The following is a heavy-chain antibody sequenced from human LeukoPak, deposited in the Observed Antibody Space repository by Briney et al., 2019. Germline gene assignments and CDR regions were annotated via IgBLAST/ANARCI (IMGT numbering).Heavy chain of an antibody. J-gene: IGHJ4*02. V-gene: IGHV3-23*01. Sequence: GGSLRLSCAASGFTFSNYGMSWVRQAPGKGLEWVSAISGSGGSTYYADSVKGRFTISRDNSKNTLYLQMNSLRAEDTAVYYCAKDREEHFDYWGQGTLVTVSS. CDR2: ISGSGGST. CDR3: AKDREEHFDY. CDR1: GFTFSNYG.